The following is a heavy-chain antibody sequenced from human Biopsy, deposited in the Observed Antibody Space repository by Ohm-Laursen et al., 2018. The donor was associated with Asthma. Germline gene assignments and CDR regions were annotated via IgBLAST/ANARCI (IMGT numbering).Heavy chain of an antibody. D-gene: IGHD6-13*01. Sequence: SQTLSLTCGLSGGSGGYMKSGNYYWGWIRQPPGKGLEWIGSIYYSGTTYYNPSLESRVTVSADTSKNQFSPKLTSVTAADTAVYYCVRGSSSWHHGPFHYYYGLDVWGQGTTATVSS. CDR1: GGSGGYMKSGNYY. CDR2: IYYSGTT. CDR3: VRGSSSWHHGPFHYYYGLDV. V-gene: IGHV4-39*01. J-gene: IGHJ6*02.